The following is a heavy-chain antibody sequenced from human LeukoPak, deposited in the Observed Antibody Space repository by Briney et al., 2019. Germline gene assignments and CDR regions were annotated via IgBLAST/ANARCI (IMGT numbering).Heavy chain of an antibody. D-gene: IGHD5-12*01. V-gene: IGHV1-46*03. J-gene: IGHJ4*02. CDR1: GYTFTSYY. CDR2: INPSGGST. CDR3: AREYSGYGSDY. Sequence: ASVKGSCKASGYTFTSYYMHWVRQAPGQGLEWTGIINPSGGSTSYAQKFQGRVTMTRDTSTSTVYMELSSLRSEDTAVYYCAREYSGYGSDYWGQGTLVTVSS.